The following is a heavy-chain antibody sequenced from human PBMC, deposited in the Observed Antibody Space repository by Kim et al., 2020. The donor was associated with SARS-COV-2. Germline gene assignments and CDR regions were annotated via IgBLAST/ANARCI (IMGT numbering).Heavy chain of an antibody. V-gene: IGHV3-11*04. D-gene: IGHD3-10*01. J-gene: IGHJ4*02. CDR3: ARDLRTMGSDY. Sequence: YYADSVKGRFTISGDNAKNSLYLQMTSLGAQDTAVYYCARDLRTMGSDYWGQGTLVPVSS.